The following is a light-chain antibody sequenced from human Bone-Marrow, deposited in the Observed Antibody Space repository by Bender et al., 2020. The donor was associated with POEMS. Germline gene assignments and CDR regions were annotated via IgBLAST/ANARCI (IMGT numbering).Light chain of an antibody. Sequence: SYALYQSPSVSVSPGQPANITCSGARLEDKYTSWYQHRPGQSPVLVIYRDNKGASGISERFSGSSSGTTATLTISGAQASDEADYYCQVWDYSTPLFDGGTRLTVL. CDR2: RDN. CDR1: RLEDKY. V-gene: IGLV3-1*01. J-gene: IGLJ2*01. CDR3: QVWDYSTPL.